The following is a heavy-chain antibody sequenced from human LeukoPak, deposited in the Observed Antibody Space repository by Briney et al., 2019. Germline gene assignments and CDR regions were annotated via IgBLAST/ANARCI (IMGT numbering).Heavy chain of an antibody. Sequence: GGSLRLSCAASGSTFSSYTMNWVRQAPGKGLEWVSFISGSSSTIYYADSVKGRFTISRDNAKNSLYLQMNSLRAEDTAVYYCARGGFYWGQGTLVTVSS. CDR2: ISGSSSTI. V-gene: IGHV3-48*01. D-gene: IGHD3-10*01. J-gene: IGHJ4*02. CDR1: GSTFSSYT. CDR3: ARGGFY.